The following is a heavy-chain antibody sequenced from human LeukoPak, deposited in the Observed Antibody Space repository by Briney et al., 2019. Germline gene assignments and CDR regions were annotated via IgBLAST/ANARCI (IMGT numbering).Heavy chain of an antibody. CDR3: ARHDNDYVWGSYRTGYYFDY. D-gene: IGHD3-16*02. V-gene: IGHV4-34*01. CDR1: GGSFSGYY. Sequence: SETLSLTCAVYGGSFSGYYWSWIRQPPGKGLEWIVEINHSGSTNYNPSLKSRATISVDTSKNQFSLKLSSVTAADTAVYYCARHDNDYVWGSYRTGYYFDYWGQGTLVTVSS. CDR2: INHSGST. J-gene: IGHJ4*02.